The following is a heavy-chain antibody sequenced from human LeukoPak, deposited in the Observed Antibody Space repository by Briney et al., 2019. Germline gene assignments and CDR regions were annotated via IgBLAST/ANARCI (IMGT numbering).Heavy chain of an antibody. D-gene: IGHD3-16*02. J-gene: IGHJ4*02. CDR3: VRDAYYDYVWGSFRPLSFDY. CDR2: ISGSGSTI. CDR1: GFTFNTYS. V-gene: IGHV3-48*04. Sequence: GGSLRLSCAASGFTFNTYSMNWVRQAPGKGLEWLSYISGSGSTIYYADSVKGRFTISRDNAKKSLYLQMNSLRAEDTAFYYCVRDAYYDYVWGSFRPLSFDYWGQGTLVTVSS.